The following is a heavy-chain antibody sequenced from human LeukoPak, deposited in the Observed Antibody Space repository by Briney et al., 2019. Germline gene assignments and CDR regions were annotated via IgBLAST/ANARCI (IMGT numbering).Heavy chain of an antibody. Sequence: PGGSLRLSCEAAGFAFRNYAMAWVRQSPGKGLEWVSGISAGGSRTYYSESVKGRFTISRDSSKKTLYLQMNSLRAEDTAVYYCASLFLCYGCSSSSHNFNIWGQGTMVTVSS. CDR2: ISAGGSRT. D-gene: IGHD6-6*01. V-gene: IGHV3-23*01. CDR1: GFAFRNYA. CDR3: ASLFLCYGCSSSSHNFNI. J-gene: IGHJ3*02.